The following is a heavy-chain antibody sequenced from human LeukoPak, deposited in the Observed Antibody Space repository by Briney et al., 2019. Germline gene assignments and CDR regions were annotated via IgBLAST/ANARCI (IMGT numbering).Heavy chain of an antibody. D-gene: IGHD5-12*01. CDR2: IIPILGIA. V-gene: IGHV1-69*04. J-gene: IGHJ4*02. CDR1: GGTFSSYA. CDR3: ARDSGYDSETLDY. Sequence: SVKVSCKASGGTFSSYAISWVRQAPGQGLEWMGRIIPILGIANYAQKFQGRVTMTRDTSISTAYMELSRLRSDDTAVYYCARDSGYDSETLDYWGQGTLVTVSS.